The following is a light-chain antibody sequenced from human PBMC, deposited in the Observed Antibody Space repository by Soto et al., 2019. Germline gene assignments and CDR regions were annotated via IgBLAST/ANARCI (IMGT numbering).Light chain of an antibody. CDR3: QEYNNYWT. J-gene: IGKJ1*01. Sequence: DIQMTQSPSTLSHSVGDRVTITCRASQSISRWLAWYKQKPGKAPRLLIYTASTLESGVPSRFSASGSGTEFTLTIKSLNPDDFATYYCQEYNNYWTFGQGTKVDIK. CDR2: TAS. CDR1: QSISRW. V-gene: IGKV1-5*01.